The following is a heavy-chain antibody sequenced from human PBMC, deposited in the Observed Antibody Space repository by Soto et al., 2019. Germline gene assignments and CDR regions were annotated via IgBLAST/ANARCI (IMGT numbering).Heavy chain of an antibody. V-gene: IGHV6-1*01. D-gene: IGHD1-7*01. J-gene: IGHJ5*02. CDR1: GDSVSSNSAA. CDR3: ARDHPIRNWNYVIRSSNWFDP. CDR2: TYYRSKWYN. Sequence: SQTLSLTCAISGDSVSSNSAAWNWIRQSPSRGLEWLGRTYYRSKWYNDYAVSVKSRITINPDTSKNQFSLQLNSVTPEDTAVYYCARDHPIRNWNYVIRSSNWFDPWGQGTLVTVS.